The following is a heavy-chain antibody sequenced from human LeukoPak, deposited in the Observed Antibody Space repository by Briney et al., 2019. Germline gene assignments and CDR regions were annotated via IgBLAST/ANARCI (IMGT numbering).Heavy chain of an antibody. CDR3: ARGGSSCSYYSNYGMDV. J-gene: IGHJ6*02. Sequence: GASVKVSCKASGYSLTSFDINWVRQGSGQGLEWMGWMNPKRGNTGYAPTFQGRVTITRDTSIDTAFMELSSLRPDDTAVYYCARGGSSCSYYSNYGMDVWGQGTTITVSS. V-gene: IGHV1-8*01. CDR1: GYSLTSFD. D-gene: IGHD2-15*01. CDR2: MNPKRGNT.